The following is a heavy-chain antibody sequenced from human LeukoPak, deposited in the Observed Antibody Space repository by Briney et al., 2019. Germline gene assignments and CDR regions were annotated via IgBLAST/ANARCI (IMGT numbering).Heavy chain of an antibody. CDR3: ARDGGATMVRGVATYDS. D-gene: IGHD3-10*01. J-gene: IGHJ4*02. V-gene: IGHV3-48*04. CDR1: GFTFSRYS. Sequence: GGSLRLSCAASGFTFSRYSMNWVRQAPGKGLEWVSYISRSSSTIHYADSVKGRFTISRDNAKSSLFLQMNSLRAEDTAVYYCARDGGATMVRGVATYDSRGQGTLVTVSS. CDR2: ISRSSSTI.